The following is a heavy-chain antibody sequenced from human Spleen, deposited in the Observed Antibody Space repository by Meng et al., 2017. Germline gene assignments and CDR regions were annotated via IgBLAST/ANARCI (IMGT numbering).Heavy chain of an antibody. CDR2: IYPADSDT. Sequence: GESLKISCKGSGYIFTNYWIGWVRQMPGKGLEWMGIIYPADSDTRYSPSFQGQVTISADKSISTAYLQWSSLQTSDTAMYYCARGSYCGSDCYLDYWGQGTLVTVSS. D-gene: IGHD2-21*02. V-gene: IGHV5-51*01. CDR3: ARGSYCGSDCYLDY. CDR1: GYIFTNYW. J-gene: IGHJ4*02.